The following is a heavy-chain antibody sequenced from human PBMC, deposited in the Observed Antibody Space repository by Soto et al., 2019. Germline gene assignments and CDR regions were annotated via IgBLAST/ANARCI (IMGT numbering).Heavy chain of an antibody. CDR1: GFTFSNFD. J-gene: IGHJ6*02. CDR3: AKDLEGAATFYYYYGMDV. V-gene: IGHV3-13*05. CDR2: IGTAGDP. Sequence: PGGSLRLSCAASGFTFSNFDMHWVRQVTGKGLEWVSGIGTAGDPYYPGSVKGRFTVSRENAKKSLYLQMNSLSAGDTAVYYCAKDLEGAATFYYYYGMDVWGQGTTVTVSS. D-gene: IGHD2-15*01.